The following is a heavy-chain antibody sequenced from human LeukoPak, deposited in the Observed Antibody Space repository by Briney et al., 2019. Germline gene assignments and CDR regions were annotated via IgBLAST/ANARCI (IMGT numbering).Heavy chain of an antibody. CDR2: IYTSGST. D-gene: IGHD6-19*01. CDR3: ARDETYSSDWQPNHSYYYMDV. CDR1: GGSISYFY. V-gene: IGHV4-4*07. Sequence: SETLSLTCTVSGGSISYFYWSWIRQPAGKGLEWIGRIYTSGSTNYNPSLKSRVTMSVDTSKKQFSLKLSSVTAADTAEYFCARDETYSSDWQPNHSYYYMDVWGKGTTVIVSS. J-gene: IGHJ6*03.